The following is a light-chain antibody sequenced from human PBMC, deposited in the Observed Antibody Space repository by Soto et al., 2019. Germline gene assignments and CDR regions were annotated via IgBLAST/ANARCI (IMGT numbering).Light chain of an antibody. CDR2: GAS. CDR3: QQYNNWPLYT. J-gene: IGKJ2*01. Sequence: EIVMTQSPATLSVSPGERATLSCRASQSVSSNLAWYQQKPGQAPRLLIYGASTRATSIPARFSGSGSGTEFTLTISILQSEDFALYYCQQYNNWPLYTFGQGTKRAIK. CDR1: QSVSSN. V-gene: IGKV3-15*01.